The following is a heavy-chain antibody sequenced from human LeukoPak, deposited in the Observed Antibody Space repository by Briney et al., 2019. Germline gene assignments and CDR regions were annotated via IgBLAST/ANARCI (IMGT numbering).Heavy chain of an antibody. V-gene: IGHV1-46*01. CDR1: GYTFTSYY. CDR3: ARGSTLPTPYSSSWYSGLWDFDY. J-gene: IGHJ4*02. Sequence: GASVKVSCKASGYTFTSYYMHWVRQAPGQGLEWMGIINPSGGSTSYAQKFQGRVTMTRDMSTSTVYMELSSLRSEDTAVYYCARGSTLPTPYSSSWYSGLWDFDYWGQGTLVTVSS. D-gene: IGHD6-13*01. CDR2: INPSGGST.